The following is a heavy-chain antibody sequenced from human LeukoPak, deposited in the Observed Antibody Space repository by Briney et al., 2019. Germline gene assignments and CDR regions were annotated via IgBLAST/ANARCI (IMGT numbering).Heavy chain of an antibody. CDR2: INTNTGNP. D-gene: IGHD2-15*01. V-gene: IGHV7-4-1*02. CDR1: GGTFSSYA. J-gene: IGHJ6*02. Sequence: ASVKVSCKASGGTFSSYAISWVRQAPGQGLEWMGWINTNTGNPTYAQGFTGRFVFSLDTSVSTAYLQISSLKAEDTAVYYCARDGGVAPEVLYYYYGMDVWGQGTTVTVSS. CDR3: ARDGGVAPEVLYYYYGMDV.